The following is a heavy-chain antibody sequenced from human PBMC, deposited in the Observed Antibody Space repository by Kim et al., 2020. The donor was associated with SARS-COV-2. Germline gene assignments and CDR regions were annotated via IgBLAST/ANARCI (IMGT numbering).Heavy chain of an antibody. CDR2: IYTRDT. CDR3: ARVLFFSGTYV. V-gene: IGHV4-61*02. Sequence: SETLSLTCTVSGESITSGNYYYTWIRQPAEKGLEWIGLIYTRDTNYNPSLKSRVTMSVDTSKNQVSLKLSSVTAADTAVYYCARVLFFSGTYVWGQGTTITVSS. J-gene: IGHJ6*02. CDR1: GESITSGNYY. D-gene: IGHD3-10*01.